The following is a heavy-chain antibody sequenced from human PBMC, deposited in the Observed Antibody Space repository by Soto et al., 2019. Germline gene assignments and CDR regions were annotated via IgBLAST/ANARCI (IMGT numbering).Heavy chain of an antibody. Sequence: PGGSLRLSCSVSGFTFSNYAMHWVRQAPGEGLEYVSGITSGGDSTYHADSVEGRFTISRDNSKNTLYLQMSSLRVEDTAIYYCVKGNQLLRYYFEFWGQGTLVTVSS. CDR3: VKGNQLLRYYFEF. CDR2: ITSGGDST. D-gene: IGHD2-15*01. V-gene: IGHV3-64D*06. J-gene: IGHJ4*02. CDR1: GFTFSNYA.